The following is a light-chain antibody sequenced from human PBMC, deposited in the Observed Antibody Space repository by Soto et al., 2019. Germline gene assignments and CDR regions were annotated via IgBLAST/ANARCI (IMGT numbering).Light chain of an antibody. CDR2: GAS. CDR1: QSVSSN. Sequence: EIVMTQSPATLSVSPGERATASCRASQSVSSNLAWYQQKRGQAPRLLIYGASTRATGIPARFSGSGSGTEFTLTIGSLQSEDFAVYYCQQYNNWPRTFGQGTKLEIK. V-gene: IGKV3-15*01. J-gene: IGKJ2*01. CDR3: QQYNNWPRT.